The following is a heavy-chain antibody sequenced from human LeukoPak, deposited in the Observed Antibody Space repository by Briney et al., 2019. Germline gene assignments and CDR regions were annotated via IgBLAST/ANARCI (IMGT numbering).Heavy chain of an antibody. J-gene: IGHJ4*02. CDR1: GFTFSNYW. CDR3: AYDSSGYYALDY. V-gene: IGHV3-53*01. D-gene: IGHD3-22*01. Sequence: GRSLRLSCVGSGFTFSNYWMSWVRQAPGKGLEWVLVIYSGGSTYYADSVKGRFTISRDNSKNTLYLQMNSLRAEDTAVYYCAYDSSGYYALDYWGQGTLVTVSS. CDR2: IYSGGST.